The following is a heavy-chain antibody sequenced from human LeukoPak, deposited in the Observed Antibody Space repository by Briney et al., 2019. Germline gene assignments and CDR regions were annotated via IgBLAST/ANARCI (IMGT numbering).Heavy chain of an antibody. J-gene: IGHJ1*01. V-gene: IGHV1-18*01. CDR1: GYSFTGYG. CDR2: ISTYNGNT. D-gene: IGHD7-27*01. CDR3: ARTALGRHFQH. Sequence: GASVKVSCKASGYSFTGYGISWVRQAPGQGLEWMGWISTYNGNTKYAQKVQGRVTMTTDTSTSTAYMELRSLRSDDTAVYYCARTALGRHFQHWGQGTLVTVSS.